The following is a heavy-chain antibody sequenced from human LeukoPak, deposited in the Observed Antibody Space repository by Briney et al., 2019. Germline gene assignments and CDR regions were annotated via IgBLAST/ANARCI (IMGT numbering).Heavy chain of an antibody. V-gene: IGHV4-61*02. CDR3: ARAPRYCSGGSCYSFSYYYYMDV. D-gene: IGHD2-15*01. Sequence: SETLSLTCTVSGGSISSGSYYWSWIRQPAGKGLEWSGRIYTSGSTNYNPSLKSRVTISVDTSKNKFSLKLSSVTAEDTAVYYCARAPRYCSGGSCYSFSYYYYMDVWGKGTTVTVSS. CDR2: IYTSGST. J-gene: IGHJ6*03. CDR1: GGSISSGSYY.